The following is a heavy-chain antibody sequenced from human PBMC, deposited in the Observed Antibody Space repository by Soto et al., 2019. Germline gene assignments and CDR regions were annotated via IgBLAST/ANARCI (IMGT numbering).Heavy chain of an antibody. V-gene: IGHV4-4*02. CDR3: ARVRGGYYYAMDV. Sequence: QVQLQESGPGLVKPSGTLSLTCAVSGGSISSSNWWSWVRQPPGKGLEWIGEIYHSGSTNYNPSRKSQVTISVDKSKNQFSLKLSSVTAADTAVYYCARVRGGYYYAMDVWGQGNTVTVSS. CDR2: IYHSGST. D-gene: IGHD3-10*02. CDR1: GGSISSSNW. J-gene: IGHJ6*02.